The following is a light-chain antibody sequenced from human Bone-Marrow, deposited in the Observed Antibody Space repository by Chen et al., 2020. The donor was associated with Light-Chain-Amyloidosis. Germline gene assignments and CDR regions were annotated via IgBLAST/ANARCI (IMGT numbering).Light chain of an antibody. V-gene: IGLV3-21*02. Sequence: SYVLTQPSSVSVAPGPTATLACGGNNIGSTSVHWYQQTPGQAPLLVVYDDSDRTSGIPERWAGANSGNTATLTISRVEDGDEADYYCQVWDRSSDRPVFGGGTKLTVL. CDR3: QVWDRSSDRPV. CDR2: DDS. J-gene: IGLJ3*02. CDR1: NIGSTS.